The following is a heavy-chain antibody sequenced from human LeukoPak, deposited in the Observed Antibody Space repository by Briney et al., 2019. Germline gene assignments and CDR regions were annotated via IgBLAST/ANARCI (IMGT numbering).Heavy chain of an antibody. CDR1: GFTFSSYA. J-gene: IGHJ4*02. Sequence: GRSLRLSCAASGFTFSSYAMHWVRQAPGKGLEWVAFIRYDGSNKYYADSVKGRFTISRDNSKNTLYLQMNSLRAEDTAVYYCARRGVYSSGWYNDYWGKGTLVTVSS. V-gene: IGHV3-30*04. CDR2: IRYDGSNK. CDR3: ARRGVYSSGWYNDY. D-gene: IGHD6-19*01.